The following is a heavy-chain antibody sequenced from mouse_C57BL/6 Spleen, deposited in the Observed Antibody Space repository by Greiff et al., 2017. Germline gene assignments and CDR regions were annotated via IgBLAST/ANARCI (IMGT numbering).Heavy chain of an antibody. CDR1: GYTFTSYW. D-gene: IGHD1-1*01. Sequence: QVQLQQSGAELVRPGSSVKLSCKASGYTFTSYWMHWVKQRPIQGLEWIGNIDPSDSETHYNQKFKDKATLTVDKSSSTDYMQLSSLTSEDSAVYYCARAGYYGSSHFDYWGQGTTLTVSS. V-gene: IGHV1-52*01. CDR2: IDPSDSET. CDR3: ARAGYYGSSHFDY. J-gene: IGHJ2*01.